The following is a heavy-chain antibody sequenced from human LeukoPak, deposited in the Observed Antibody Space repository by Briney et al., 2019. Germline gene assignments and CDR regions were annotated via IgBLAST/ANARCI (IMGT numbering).Heavy chain of an antibody. J-gene: IGHJ4*02. CDR1: GFTFSSYA. V-gene: IGHV3-23*03. CDR3: ASSRFWSGFTVNY. Sequence: PGGSLRLSCAASGFTFSSYAMSWVRQAPGKGLEWVSVIYTGGSTYYADSVKGRFTISRDNSKNTLYLQMNSLRAEDTAVYYCASSRFWSGFTVNYWGQGTLVTVSS. D-gene: IGHD3-3*01. CDR2: IYTGGST.